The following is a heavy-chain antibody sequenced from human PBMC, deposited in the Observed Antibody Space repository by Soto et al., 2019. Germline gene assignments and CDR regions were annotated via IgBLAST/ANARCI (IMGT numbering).Heavy chain of an antibody. CDR1: GGTFSSHG. Sequence: SVKVSCKASGGTFSSHGIAWVRQVPGQGLEWVGGIMPTFGSATYAPRFQGRVTISADKSTSTAYMELRSLRSEDTAVYYCARGGALSTSWYWGDGLDSWGQGTQVTVSS. J-gene: IGHJ4*02. V-gene: IGHV1-69*06. CDR3: ARGGALSTSWYWGDGLDS. D-gene: IGHD6-13*01. CDR2: IMPTFGSA.